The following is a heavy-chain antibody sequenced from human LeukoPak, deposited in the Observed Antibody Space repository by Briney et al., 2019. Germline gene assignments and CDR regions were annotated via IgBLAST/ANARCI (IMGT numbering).Heavy chain of an antibody. J-gene: IGHJ4*02. CDR1: GLAFSAYK. CDR2: ISTDGYTT. Sequence: GGSLRLSCAASGLAFSAYKMHWVRQAPRRGLVWVSRISTDGYTTDYADFVQGRFTASRDNPKNTWSLEMNSLRAEDTAVYYCVVGGSPGYWGQGTLVTVSS. V-gene: IGHV3-74*01. D-gene: IGHD2-15*01. CDR3: VVGGSPGY.